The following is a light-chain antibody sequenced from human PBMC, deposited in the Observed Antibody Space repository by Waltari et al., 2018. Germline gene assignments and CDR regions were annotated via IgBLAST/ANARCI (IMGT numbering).Light chain of an antibody. V-gene: IGKV1-5*03. Sequence: DLEIPQFPSPLVASVGYRVTITCRARQSISGWLAWYQQKPGTAPKLLIYLASTLENGVPSRFSGSGSGTDFTLTINSLQPDDFATYHCQQYDTFPWTFGQGTKVEI. J-gene: IGKJ1*01. CDR2: LAS. CDR3: QQYDTFPWT. CDR1: QSISGW.